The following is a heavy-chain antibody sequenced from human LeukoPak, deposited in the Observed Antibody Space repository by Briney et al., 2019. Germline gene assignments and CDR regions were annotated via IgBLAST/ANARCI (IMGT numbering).Heavy chain of an antibody. CDR1: GGSISSGDYY. D-gene: IGHD2-21*02. V-gene: IGHV4-30-4*01. Sequence: SSETLSLTCTVSGGSISSGDYYWSWIRQPPGKGLEWIGYIYYSGSTYYNPSLKSRVTISVDTSKNQFSLKVSSVTAADTALYYCANTVVTAIHFDYWGQGSLVIVSS. J-gene: IGHJ4*02. CDR2: IYYSGST. CDR3: ANTVVTAIHFDY.